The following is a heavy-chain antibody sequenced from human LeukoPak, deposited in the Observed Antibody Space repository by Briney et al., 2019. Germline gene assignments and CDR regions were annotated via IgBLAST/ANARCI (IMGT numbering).Heavy chain of an antibody. CDR3: ARADCSSTSCYEFDY. CDR1: GYTFTSYG. V-gene: IGHV1-18*04. CDR2: ISAYNGNT. Sequence: GASVKVSCKASGYTFTSYGISWVRQAPGQGLEWMGWISAYNGNTNYAQKLQGRVTMTTDTSTSTAYMELRSLRSDDTAVYYCARADCSSTSCYEFDYWGQGTLVTVSS. J-gene: IGHJ4*02. D-gene: IGHD2-2*01.